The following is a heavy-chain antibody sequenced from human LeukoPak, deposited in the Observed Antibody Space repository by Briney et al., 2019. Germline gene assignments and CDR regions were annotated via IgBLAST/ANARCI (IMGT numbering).Heavy chain of an antibody. CDR2: INHSGST. Sequence: SETLSLTCTVSGGSISSSSYYWGWIRQPPGKGLEWIGEINHSGSTNYNPSLKSRVTISVDTSKNQFSLKLSSVTAADTAVYYCARVRPYPVFGAFDIWGQGTMVTVSS. CDR3: ARVRPYPVFGAFDI. V-gene: IGHV4-39*07. CDR1: GGSISSSSYY. J-gene: IGHJ3*02. D-gene: IGHD3-16*01.